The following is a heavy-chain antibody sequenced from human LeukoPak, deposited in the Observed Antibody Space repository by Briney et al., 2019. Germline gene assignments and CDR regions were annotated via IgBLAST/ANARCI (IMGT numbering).Heavy chain of an antibody. J-gene: IGHJ4*02. V-gene: IGHV1-2*02. CDR1: GYTFTGYY. D-gene: IGHD5-18*01. Sequence: GASVKVSCKASGYTFTGYYMHWVRQAPGQGLEWMGCINPNNGDTNYAQKFQGRVTMTRDTSITTAYMELSRLTSDDTAVYYCARVVGQGTAMPSRDYFDYWGQGTLVIVSS. CDR3: ARVVGQGTAMPSRDYFDY. CDR2: INPNNGDT.